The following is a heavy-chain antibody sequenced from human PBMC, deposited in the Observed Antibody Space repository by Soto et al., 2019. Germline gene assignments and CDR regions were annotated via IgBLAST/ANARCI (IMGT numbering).Heavy chain of an antibody. D-gene: IGHD2-8*01. V-gene: IGHV2-70*01. Sequence: SGPTLVNPTQTLTLTRTFSGFSLSTSGMCVSWIRQPPGKALEWLALLDWDDDKYYSTSLKTRPTISKDTSKDQVVLTMTNMDPVDTATYYCARMRVDFTNGVCYTGGYYYYGMDVWGQGTTVTVSS. J-gene: IGHJ6*02. CDR1: GFSLSTSGMC. CDR3: ARMRVDFTNGVCYTGGYYYYGMDV. CDR2: LDWDDDK.